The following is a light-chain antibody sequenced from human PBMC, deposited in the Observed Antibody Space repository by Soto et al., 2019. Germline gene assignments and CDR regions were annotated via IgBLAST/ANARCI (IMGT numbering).Light chain of an antibody. Sequence: QSVLTQPPSASGSPGQSVTISCTGTSSDVGGYNYVSWYQQHPGKAPKLMIYEVSKRPSGVSDRFSGSKSGNTASLTVSGLQAEDEADYYCSSYAGSNKCGVFGGGTKLTVL. J-gene: IGLJ3*02. CDR1: SSDVGGYNY. V-gene: IGLV2-8*01. CDR3: SSYAGSNKCGV. CDR2: EVS.